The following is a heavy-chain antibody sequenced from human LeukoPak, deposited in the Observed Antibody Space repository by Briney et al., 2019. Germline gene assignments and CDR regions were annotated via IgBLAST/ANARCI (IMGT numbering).Heavy chain of an antibody. Sequence: GGSLRLSCAASGFTFNSYAMSWVRQAPGKGLEWVSAISGSGGSTYYADSVKGRFTISGDNSKNTLYLQMDSLRAEDTAVYYCAKESTMAYVADSWGQGTLVTVSS. CDR2: ISGSGGST. CDR1: GFTFNSYA. D-gene: IGHD3-10*01. J-gene: IGHJ4*02. V-gene: IGHV3-23*01. CDR3: AKESTMAYVADS.